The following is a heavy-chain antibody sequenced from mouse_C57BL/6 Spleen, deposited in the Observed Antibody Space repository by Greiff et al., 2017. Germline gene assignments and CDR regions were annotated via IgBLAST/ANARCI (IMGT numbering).Heavy chain of an antibody. Sequence: QVQLQQSGPELVKPGASVKISCKASGYAFSSSWMNWVKQRPGKGLEWIGRIYPGDGDTNYNGKFKGKATLTADKSSSTAYMQLSSLTSEDSAVYFCERAVYGNLFAYWGQGTLVTVSA. CDR3: ERAVYGNLFAY. CDR2: IYPGDGDT. CDR1: GYAFSSSW. V-gene: IGHV1-82*01. D-gene: IGHD2-1*01. J-gene: IGHJ3*01.